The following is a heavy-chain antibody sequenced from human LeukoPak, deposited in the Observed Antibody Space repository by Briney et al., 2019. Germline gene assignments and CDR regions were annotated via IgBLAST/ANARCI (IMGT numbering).Heavy chain of an antibody. CDR2: ISGSGGST. V-gene: IGHV3-23*01. CDR1: GITLSNYG. D-gene: IGHD3-10*01. J-gene: IGHJ4*02. CDR3: AKRGVVIRVLLVGYHKEAYYFDS. Sequence: PGGSLRLSCAVSGITLSNYGMSWVRQAPGGGLEWVAGISGSGGSTNYADSVKGRFTISRDNPKNTLYLQMNSLRAEDTAVYFCAKRGVVIRVLLVGYHKEAYYFDSWGQGALDTVSS.